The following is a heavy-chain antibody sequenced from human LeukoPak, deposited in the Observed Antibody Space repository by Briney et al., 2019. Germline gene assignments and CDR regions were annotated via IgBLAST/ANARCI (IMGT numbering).Heavy chain of an antibody. V-gene: IGHV4-61*01. CDR1: GDSISSSSYY. CDR2: IYYSGST. J-gene: IGHJ4*02. Sequence: SETLSLTCTVSGDSISSSSYYWSWIRQPPGKGLEWIGYIYYSGSTNYNPSLKSRVTISVDTSKNQFSLKLSSVTAADTAVYYCARVWYDSSGYPYYFDYWGQGTLVTVSS. D-gene: IGHD3-22*01. CDR3: ARVWYDSSGYPYYFDY.